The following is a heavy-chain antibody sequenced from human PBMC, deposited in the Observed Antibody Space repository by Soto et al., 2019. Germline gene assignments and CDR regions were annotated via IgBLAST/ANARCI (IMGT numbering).Heavy chain of an antibody. CDR2: ISTYNGNT. V-gene: IGHV1-18*01. D-gene: IGHD1-26*01. CDR1: NYNFTNYA. CDR3: ARSSGGNFGIIIEGTNWFAP. Sequence: GASVKVSCKTSNYNFTNYAITWVRQAPGQGLEWVGWISTYNGNTKSAQNLQGRVTMTTDTSTATAYMEVSSLTSEDTAMYYCARSSGGNFGIIIEGTNWFAPWGQGTLVTVSS. J-gene: IGHJ5*02.